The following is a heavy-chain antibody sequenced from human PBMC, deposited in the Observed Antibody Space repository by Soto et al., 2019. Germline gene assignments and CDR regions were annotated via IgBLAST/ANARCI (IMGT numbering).Heavy chain of an antibody. CDR1: GFTFGDYA. Sequence: EVQLVESGGGLVQPGRSLRLSCTASGFTFGDYAMSWFRQAPGKGLEWVGFIRSKAYGGTTEYAASVKGRFTISRDDSKSIAYLQMNSLKTEDTAVYYCTSRIAAAGKGDFDYWGQGTLVTVSS. CDR2: IRSKAYGGTT. J-gene: IGHJ4*02. V-gene: IGHV3-49*03. CDR3: TSRIAAAGKGDFDY. D-gene: IGHD6-13*01.